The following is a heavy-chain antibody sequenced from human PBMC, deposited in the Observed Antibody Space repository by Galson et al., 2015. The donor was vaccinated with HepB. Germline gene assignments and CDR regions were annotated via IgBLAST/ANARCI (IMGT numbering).Heavy chain of an antibody. Sequence: SVKVSCKASGYTFTTYGVSWVRQAPGQGLEWMGRISAYNGNTDYAQKLQGRVTMTTNTSTNTAYMELRSLRSDDTAIYYCARGGVATIGGPTFDYWGQGTLVTVSS. CDR3: ARGGVATIGGPTFDY. D-gene: IGHD5-24*01. CDR2: ISAYNGNT. CDR1: GYTFTTYG. V-gene: IGHV1-18*01. J-gene: IGHJ4*02.